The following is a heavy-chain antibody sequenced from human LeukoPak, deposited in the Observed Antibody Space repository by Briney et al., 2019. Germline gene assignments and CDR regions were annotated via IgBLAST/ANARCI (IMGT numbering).Heavy chain of an antibody. CDR3: ARAMRWTSGPVELGWFDR. CDR1: GDSFSEYY. V-gene: IGHV4-59*01. J-gene: IGHJ5*02. Sequence: PSETLSLACSFFGDSFSEYYWTWIRRPPGGTLEWIGHIYYRGSTKYNPSLKNRVTISVDTSKIQVSLTLTSVTAADTAVYYCARAMRWTSGPVELGWFDRWGQGTQVTVSS. D-gene: IGHD1-1*01. CDR2: IYYRGST.